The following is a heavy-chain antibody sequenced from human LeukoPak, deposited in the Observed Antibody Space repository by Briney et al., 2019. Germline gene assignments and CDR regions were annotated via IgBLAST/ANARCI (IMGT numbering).Heavy chain of an antibody. CDR3: ANTLNSYGSGSRGAFDI. CDR2: IKQDGSEK. CDR1: GFTFSSYW. D-gene: IGHD3-10*01. V-gene: IGHV3-7*01. Sequence: GGSLRLSCAASGFTFSSYWMSWVRQAPGKGLEWVANIKQDGSEKYYVDSVKGRFTISRDNAKNSLYLQMNSLRAEDTAVYYCANTLNSYGSGSRGAFDIWGQGTMVTVSS. J-gene: IGHJ3*02.